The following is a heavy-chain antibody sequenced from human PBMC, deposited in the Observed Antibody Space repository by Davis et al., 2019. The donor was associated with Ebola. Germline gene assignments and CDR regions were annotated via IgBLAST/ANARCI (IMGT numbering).Heavy chain of an antibody. CDR3: ARSQLIFSYYYYGMDV. Sequence: SETLSLTCTVSGGSISSSSYYWSWIRQPPGKGLEWIGYIYYSGSTNYNPSLKSRVTISVDTSKNQFSLKLSSVTAADTAVYYCARSQLIFSYYYYGMDVWGQGTTVTVSS. CDR1: GGSISSSSYY. V-gene: IGHV4-61*05. CDR2: IYYSGST. D-gene: IGHD3-3*02. J-gene: IGHJ6*02.